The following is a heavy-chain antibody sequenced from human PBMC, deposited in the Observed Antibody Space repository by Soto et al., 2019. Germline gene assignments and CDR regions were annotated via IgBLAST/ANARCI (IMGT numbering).Heavy chain of an antibody. CDR3: ARVDRYCSSTSCYNWFDP. Sequence: ASVKVSCKASGYTFTSYGISWVRQAPGQGLEWMGWISAYNGNTNYAQKLQGRVTMTTDTSTSTAYMELRSLRSDDTAVYYCARVDRYCSSTSCYNWFDPWGQGTLVTVPS. J-gene: IGHJ5*02. CDR2: ISAYNGNT. D-gene: IGHD2-2*01. CDR1: GYTFTSYG. V-gene: IGHV1-18*01.